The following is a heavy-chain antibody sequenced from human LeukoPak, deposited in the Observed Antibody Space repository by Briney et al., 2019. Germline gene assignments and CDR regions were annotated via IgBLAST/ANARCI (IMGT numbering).Heavy chain of an antibody. D-gene: IGHD5-12*01. CDR1: GYSISSGYY. CDR2: IYYSGST. V-gene: IGHV4-30-4*01. Sequence: SETLSLTCAVSGYSISSGYYWSWIRQPPGKGLEWIGYIYYSGSTYYNPSLKSRVTISVDTSKNQFSLKLSSVTAADTAVYYCARDGGSGYDSGPFPNAFDIWGQGTMVTVSS. CDR3: ARDGGSGYDSGPFPNAFDI. J-gene: IGHJ3*02.